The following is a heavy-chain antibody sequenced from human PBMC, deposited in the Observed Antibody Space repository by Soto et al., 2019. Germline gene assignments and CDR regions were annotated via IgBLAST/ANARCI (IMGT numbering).Heavy chain of an antibody. D-gene: IGHD6-13*01. CDR2: ISSSGSTI. J-gene: IGHJ4*02. Sequence: GSLRLSCAASGFTFSSYEMNWVRQAPGKGLEWVSYISSSGSTIYYADSVKGRFTISRDNAKNSLYLQMNSLRAEDTAVYYCAREKTAGNFDYWGQGTLVTVSS. CDR3: AREKTAGNFDY. CDR1: GFTFSSYE. V-gene: IGHV3-48*03.